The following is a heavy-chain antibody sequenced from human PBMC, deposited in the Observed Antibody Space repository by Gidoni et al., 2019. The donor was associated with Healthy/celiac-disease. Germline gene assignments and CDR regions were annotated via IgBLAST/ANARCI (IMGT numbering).Heavy chain of an antibody. J-gene: IGHJ4*02. V-gene: IGHV4-61*01. CDR2: IYYSGST. D-gene: IGHD3-3*01. CDR1: GCSVSSASYY. CDR3: ARVSRELRFLEWLLDY. Sequence: QVQLQESGPGLVKPSETLSLTCTVSGCSVSSASYYWSWIRQPPGKGLEWIGYIYYSGSTNYNPSLKSRVTISVDTSKNQFSLKLSSVTAADTAVYYCARVSRELRFLEWLLDYWGQGTLVTVSS.